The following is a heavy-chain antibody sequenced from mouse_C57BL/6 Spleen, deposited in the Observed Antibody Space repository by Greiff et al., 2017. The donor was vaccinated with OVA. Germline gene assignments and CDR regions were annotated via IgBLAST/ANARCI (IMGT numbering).Heavy chain of an antibody. CDR3: ARSGDRVYYAMDY. CDR1: GYAFSSYW. CDR2: IYPGDGDP. J-gene: IGHJ4*01. V-gene: IGHV1-80*01. D-gene: IGHD3-1*01. Sequence: VQLQQSGAELVKPGASVKISCKASGYAFSSYWLNWVKQGPGRGLEWIGKIYPGDGDPNYNGNFKGKATLTADKSSSTAYMQLSSLTSEDSAVYFCARSGDRVYYAMDYWGQGTSVTVSS.